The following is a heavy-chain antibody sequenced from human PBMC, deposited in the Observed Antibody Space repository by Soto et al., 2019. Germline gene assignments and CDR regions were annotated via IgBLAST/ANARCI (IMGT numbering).Heavy chain of an antibody. J-gene: IGHJ4*02. CDR2: IYSGGST. Sequence: GGSLRLSCAASGFTVSSNYMSWVRQAPGKGLEWVSVIYSGGSTYYADSVKGRFNISRDNSKNTLYLQMNRLRAEDTAVYYCARAGEQQLVLWYCDYWGQGTLVTVSS. V-gene: IGHV3-53*01. D-gene: IGHD6-13*01. CDR3: ARAGEQQLVLWYCDY. CDR1: GFTVSSNY.